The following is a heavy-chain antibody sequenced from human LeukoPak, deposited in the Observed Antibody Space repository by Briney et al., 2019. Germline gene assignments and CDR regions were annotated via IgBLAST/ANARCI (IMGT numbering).Heavy chain of an antibody. V-gene: IGHV4-38-2*02. CDR1: GYSISSGYY. Sequence: SETLSLTCTVSGYSISSGYYWGWIRQPPGKGLEWIGSIYHSGSTYYNPSLKSRVTISVDTSKNQFSLKLSSVTAADTAVYYCARSPTNSSGWLIDSGGRGTLVTVS. CDR3: ARSPTNSSGWLIDS. CDR2: IYHSGST. D-gene: IGHD6-19*01. J-gene: IGHJ4*02.